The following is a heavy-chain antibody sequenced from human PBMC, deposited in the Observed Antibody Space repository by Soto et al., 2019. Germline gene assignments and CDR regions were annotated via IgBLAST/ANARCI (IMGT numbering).Heavy chain of an antibody. CDR1: GYTFGKYG. Sequence: QVQLVQSGTEVKKPGASVKVSCKASGYTFGKYGISWVRQAPGQGLEWVGWISGYHGNTVHAQKFRGRVNMTTDTSTSTAYMELGSLKTDETAIYYCEKDWSGASCGFDIGGRGPLVTVSS. D-gene: IGHD3-3*01. CDR3: EKDWSGASCGFDI. V-gene: IGHV1-18*01. CDR2: ISGYHGNT. J-gene: IGHJ4*02.